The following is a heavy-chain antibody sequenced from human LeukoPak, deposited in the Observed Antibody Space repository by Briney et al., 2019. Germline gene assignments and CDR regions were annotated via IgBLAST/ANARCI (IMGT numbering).Heavy chain of an antibody. D-gene: IGHD6-19*01. J-gene: IGHJ4*02. CDR2: ISSSSSYI. CDR3: ARETPYEMQWLVSINYFDY. CDR1: GFTFSSYS. V-gene: IGHV3-21*01. Sequence: GGSLRLSCAASGFTFSSYSMNWVRQAPGKGLEWVSSISSSSSYIYYADSVKGRFTISRDNAKNSLYLQMNSLRAEDTAVYYCARETPYEMQWLVSINYFDYWGQGTLVTVSS.